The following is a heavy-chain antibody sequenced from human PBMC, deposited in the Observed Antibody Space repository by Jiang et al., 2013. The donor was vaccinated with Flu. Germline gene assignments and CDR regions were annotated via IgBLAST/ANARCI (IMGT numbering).Heavy chain of an antibody. CDR2: IYYSGST. Sequence: RQPPGKGLEWIGYIYYSGSTNYNPSLKSRVTISVDTSKNQFSLKLSSVTAADTAVYYCASHSIAAAGTYYYYYMDVWGKGTTVTVSS. D-gene: IGHD6-13*01. V-gene: IGHV4-61*07. J-gene: IGHJ6*03. CDR3: ASHSIAAAGTYYYYYMDV.